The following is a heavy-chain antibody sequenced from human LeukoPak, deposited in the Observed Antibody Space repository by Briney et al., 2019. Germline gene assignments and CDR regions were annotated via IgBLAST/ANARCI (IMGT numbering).Heavy chain of an antibody. CDR3: ARDDGDYVWGSYRHRFDY. Sequence: ASVKVSCKASGYTFTSYYMHWVRQAPGQGLEWMGIINPSGGSTGYAQKFQGRVTMTRDTSTSTVYMELSSLRSEDTAVYYCARDDGDYVWGSYRHRFDYWGQGTLVTVSS. CDR2: INPSGGST. V-gene: IGHV1-46*03. CDR1: GYTFTSYY. D-gene: IGHD3-16*02. J-gene: IGHJ4*02.